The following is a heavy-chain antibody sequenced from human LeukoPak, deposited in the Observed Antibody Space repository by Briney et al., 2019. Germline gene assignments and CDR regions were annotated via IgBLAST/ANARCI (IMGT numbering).Heavy chain of an antibody. CDR3: VTRSYYYDSSGYE. Sequence: SETLSLTCTVSGGSISSSGYYWGWIRQPPGKGLEWIGSIYYSGSTYYNPSLRSRVTISVDTSKNQFSLKLSSVTAADTAVYYCVTRSYYYDSSGYEWGQGTLVTVSS. V-gene: IGHV4-39*01. J-gene: IGHJ4*02. CDR1: GGSISSSGYY. D-gene: IGHD3-22*01. CDR2: IYYSGST.